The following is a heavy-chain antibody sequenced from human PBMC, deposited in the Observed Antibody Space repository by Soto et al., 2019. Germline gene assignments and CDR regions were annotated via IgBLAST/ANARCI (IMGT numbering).Heavy chain of an antibody. V-gene: IGHV1-46*01. CDR3: ARNQAGTVFGLPTHFYYMDV. Sequence: ASVKVSCKASGYTFTSYYMHWVRQAPGQGLEWMGIINPSGGSTSYAQKFQGRVTMTRDTSTSTVYMELSSLRSEDTAVYYCARNQAGTVFGLPTHFYYMDVWGKGTTVTVSS. J-gene: IGHJ6*03. D-gene: IGHD3-3*01. CDR2: INPSGGST. CDR1: GYTFTSYY.